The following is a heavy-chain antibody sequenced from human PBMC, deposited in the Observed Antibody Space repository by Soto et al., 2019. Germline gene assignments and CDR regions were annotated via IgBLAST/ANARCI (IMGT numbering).Heavy chain of an antibody. CDR3: ARDYTVTTNYYYYGMDV. CDR2: IYYSGST. V-gene: IGHV4-30-4*01. CDR1: GGSISSGDHY. J-gene: IGHJ6*02. D-gene: IGHD4-17*01. Sequence: SETLSLTCTVSGGSISSGDHYWSWIRQPPGKGLEWIGYIYYSGSTYYNPSLKSRVTISVDTSKNQFSLKLSSVTAADTAVYYCARDYTVTTNYYYYGMDVWGQGTTVTV.